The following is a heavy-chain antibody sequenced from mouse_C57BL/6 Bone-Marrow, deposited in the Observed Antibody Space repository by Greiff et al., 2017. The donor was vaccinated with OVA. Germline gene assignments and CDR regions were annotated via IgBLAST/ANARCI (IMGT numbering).Heavy chain of an antibody. J-gene: IGHJ2*01. Sequence: QVQLKESGAELVRPGASVKLSCKASGYTFTDYYISWVKQRPGQGLEWIARIYPGSGNIYYNEKVKGKATLTAEKSSSTAYMRLSSLTSDNSAVNFCARSERLRDYFDYWGQGTTLTVSS. D-gene: IGHD2-2*01. CDR2: IYPGSGNI. V-gene: IGHV1-76*01. CDR1: GYTFTDYY. CDR3: ARSERLRDYFDY.